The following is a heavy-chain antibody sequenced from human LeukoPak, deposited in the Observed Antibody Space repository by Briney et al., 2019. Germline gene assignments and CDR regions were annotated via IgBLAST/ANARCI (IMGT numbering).Heavy chain of an antibody. Sequence: GASVKVSCKASGYTFTSYGISWVRQAPGQGLEWMGWISAYNGNTNYAQKLQGRVTMTTDTSTSTAYMELRSLRSDDTAVYYCARIQIVGATFPLSQNWFDPWGQGTLVTVSS. CDR2: ISAYNGNT. D-gene: IGHD1-26*01. CDR3: ARIQIVGATFPLSQNWFDP. CDR1: GYTFTSYG. J-gene: IGHJ5*02. V-gene: IGHV1-18*01.